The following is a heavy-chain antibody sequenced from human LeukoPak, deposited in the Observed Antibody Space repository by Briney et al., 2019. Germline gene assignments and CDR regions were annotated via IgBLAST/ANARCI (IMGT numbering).Heavy chain of an antibody. CDR2: INSDGSST. V-gene: IGHV3-74*01. D-gene: IGHD5-12*01. J-gene: IGHJ4*02. CDR1: GFTFSSYW. Sequence: GGSLRLSCAASGFTFSSYWMHWVRQAPGKGLVWVSRINSDGSSTNYADSVKGRFTISRDNAKNTLYLQMNSLRAEDTAVYYCARVGGYVPFDYWGQGTLVTVSS. CDR3: ARVGGYVPFDY.